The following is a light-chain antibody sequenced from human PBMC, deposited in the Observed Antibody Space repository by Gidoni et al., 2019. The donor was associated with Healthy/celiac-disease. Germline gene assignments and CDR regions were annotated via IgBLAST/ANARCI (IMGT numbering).Light chain of an antibody. CDR2: DNN. J-gene: IGLJ3*02. CDR3: GTWDSSLSAGV. CDR1: SSNIGNNY. Sequence: QSVLTQPPSVSAAPVQKVTISCSGSSSNIGNNYVTWYQQLPGTAPNLLIYDNNKRPSGIPDRFSGSKSGTSATLGITGLQTGDEADYYCGTWDSSLSAGVFGGGTKLTVL. V-gene: IGLV1-51*01.